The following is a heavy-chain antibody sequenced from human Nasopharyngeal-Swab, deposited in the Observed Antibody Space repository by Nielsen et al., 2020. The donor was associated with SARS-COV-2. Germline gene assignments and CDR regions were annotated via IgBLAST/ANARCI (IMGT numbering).Heavy chain of an antibody. CDR1: GGSFSGYY. CDR2: INHSGTT. D-gene: IGHD3-22*01. Sequence: SETLSLTCAVYGGSFSGYYWSWIRQPPGKGLEWIGEINHSGTTSYNPSLKSRVTISSDTSKDQFSLKLSSVTAADTAVYHCARGHRSISMIVVVIATAHFYFDSWGRGTLVTVTS. J-gene: IGHJ4*02. CDR3: ARGHRSISMIVVVIATAHFYFDS. V-gene: IGHV4-34*01.